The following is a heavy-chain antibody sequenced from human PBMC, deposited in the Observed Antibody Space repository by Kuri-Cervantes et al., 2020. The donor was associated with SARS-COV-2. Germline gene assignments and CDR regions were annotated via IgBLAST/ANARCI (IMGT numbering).Heavy chain of an antibody. CDR1: GFTFSDYY. D-gene: IGHD3-10*01. V-gene: IGHV3-11*05. CDR2: ISSSSSYT. Sequence: GGSLRLSCAASGFTFSDYYMSWIRQAPGKGLEWVSYISSSSSYTNYADSVEGRFTISRDNAKNSLYLQMNSLRAEDTAVYYCARDLNGGSDYWGQGTLVNVSS. J-gene: IGHJ4*02. CDR3: ARDLNGGSDY.